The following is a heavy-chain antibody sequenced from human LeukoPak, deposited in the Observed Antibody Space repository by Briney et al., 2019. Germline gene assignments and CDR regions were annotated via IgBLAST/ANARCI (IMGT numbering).Heavy chain of an antibody. CDR3: AKDHGYSSSWYGIDY. D-gene: IGHD6-13*01. Sequence: PGGSLRLSCAASGFTFDDYAMHWVRQAPGKGLEWVSGISWNSGSIGYTDSVKGRFTISRDNAKNSLYLQMNSLRAEDTALYYCAKDHGYSSSWYGIDYWGQGTLVTVSS. V-gene: IGHV3-9*01. CDR2: ISWNSGSI. J-gene: IGHJ4*02. CDR1: GFTFDDYA.